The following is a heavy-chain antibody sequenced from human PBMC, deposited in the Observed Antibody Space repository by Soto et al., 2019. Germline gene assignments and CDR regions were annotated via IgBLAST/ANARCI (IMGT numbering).Heavy chain of an antibody. CDR1: GNSISRRYY. D-gene: IGHD3-22*01. Sequence: PSAPQFLPRAVSGNSISRRYYWVWIQPPSGKGLEWIGSIYHSGSTYYNPSLKSRVTISVDTSKNQFSLKLSSVTAADTAVYYCARASRSGYSPYYYGMDVWGQGTTVTVS. J-gene: IGHJ6*02. V-gene: IGHV4-38-2*01. CDR2: IYHSGST. CDR3: ARASRSGYSPYYYGMDV.